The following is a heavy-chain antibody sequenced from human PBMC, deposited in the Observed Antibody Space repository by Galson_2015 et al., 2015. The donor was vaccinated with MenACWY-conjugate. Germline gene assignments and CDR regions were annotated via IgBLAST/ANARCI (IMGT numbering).Heavy chain of an antibody. CDR3: ATGNMMVRGLYYHYYLDV. V-gene: IGHV3-23*01. Sequence: SLRLSCAASGFSFNTYAMNWVRQAPGKGLEWVSVISGSGGTTNYADSVKGRFTISRDNSKNTLYLQMNSLRSEDTAVYYCATGNMMVRGLYYHYYLDVWGIGTTVTVSS. CDR2: ISGSGGTT. CDR1: GFSFNTYA. D-gene: IGHD3-10*01. J-gene: IGHJ6*03.